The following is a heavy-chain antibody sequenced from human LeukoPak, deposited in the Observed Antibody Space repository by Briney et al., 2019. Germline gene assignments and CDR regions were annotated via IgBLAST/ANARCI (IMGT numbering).Heavy chain of an antibody. V-gene: IGHV6-1*01. CDR3: ARVSDRTYYFDY. CDR1: GDSVSSSSAV. D-gene: IGHD3-22*01. Sequence: SQTLSLTCAVSGDSVSSSSAVWNWIRQSPSRGLEWLGRTYYRSKWYNDYAVSVKSRITINPDTSKNQFSLQLNSVTPEDTAVYYCARVSDRTYYFDYWGQGTLVTVSS. CDR2: TYYRSKWYN. J-gene: IGHJ4*02.